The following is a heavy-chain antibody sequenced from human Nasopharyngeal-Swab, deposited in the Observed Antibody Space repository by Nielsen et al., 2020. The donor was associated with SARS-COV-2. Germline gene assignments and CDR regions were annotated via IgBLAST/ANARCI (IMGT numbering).Heavy chain of an antibody. Sequence: VRQAPGKGLEWVANIKQDGSEKYYVDSVKGRFTISRDNAKNSLYLQMNSLGAEDTAVYYCARDSTYYYYYGMDVWGQGTTVTVSS. CDR2: IKQDGSEK. J-gene: IGHJ6*02. V-gene: IGHV3-7*03. CDR3: ARDSTYYYYYGMDV.